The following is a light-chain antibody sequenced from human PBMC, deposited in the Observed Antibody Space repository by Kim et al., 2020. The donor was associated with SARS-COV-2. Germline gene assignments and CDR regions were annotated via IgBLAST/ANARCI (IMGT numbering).Light chain of an antibody. Sequence: SPGERAPLSCRASQSVSSNYLAWYQQKPGQAPRLLIYGASSRATGIPDRFSVSGSGTDFTLTITRLEPEDFAVYYCQQYSSSPATFGQGTKVDIK. CDR1: QSVSSNY. CDR2: GAS. V-gene: IGKV3-20*01. J-gene: IGKJ1*01. CDR3: QQYSSSPAT.